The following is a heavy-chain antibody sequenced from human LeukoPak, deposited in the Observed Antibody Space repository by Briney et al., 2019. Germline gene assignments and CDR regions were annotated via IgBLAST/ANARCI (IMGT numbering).Heavy chain of an antibody. CDR1: GFSVSDPLSY. CDR2: INFIGRT. Sequence: SETLSLTCTVSGFSVSDPLSYWGWVRQPPGKGLEWIAEINFIGRTSYNSSLNSRVTMSVDTSKNQFSLKMTYLTAADTAVYFCARLTKGRYFDYIFAFWGQGILVTVSS. V-gene: IGHV4-39*01. J-gene: IGHJ4*02. CDR3: ARLTKGRYFDYIFAF. D-gene: IGHD3-9*01.